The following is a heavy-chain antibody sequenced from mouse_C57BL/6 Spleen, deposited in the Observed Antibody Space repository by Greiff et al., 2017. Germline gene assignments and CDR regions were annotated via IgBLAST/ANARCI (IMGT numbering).Heavy chain of an antibody. J-gene: IGHJ2*01. CDR1: GYTFTDYY. CDR3: ARCPPTVVATDDY. Sequence: EVQLQQSGPELVKPGASVKISCKASGYTFTDYYMNWVKQSHGKSLEWIGDINPNNGGTSYNQKFKGKATLTVDKSSSTAYMELRSLTSEDSAVYYCARCPPTVVATDDYWGQGTTLTVSS. D-gene: IGHD1-1*01. CDR2: INPNNGGT. V-gene: IGHV1-26*01.